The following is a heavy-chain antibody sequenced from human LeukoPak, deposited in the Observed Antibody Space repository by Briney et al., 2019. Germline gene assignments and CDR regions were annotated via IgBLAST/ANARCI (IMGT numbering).Heavy chain of an antibody. V-gene: IGHV4-59*12. CDR2: IYYSGSN. CDR1: GGSISSYY. D-gene: IGHD6-19*01. Sequence: SVTLSLTCTVSGGSISSYYWSWPRHPPGKGREWLGYIYYSGSNYYNPSLKSRVAMSVDTPKIQFCLKLNSVTAADTAVYYCARSSGWDWFDPWGQGTLVTVSS. CDR3: ARSSGWDWFDP. J-gene: IGHJ5*02.